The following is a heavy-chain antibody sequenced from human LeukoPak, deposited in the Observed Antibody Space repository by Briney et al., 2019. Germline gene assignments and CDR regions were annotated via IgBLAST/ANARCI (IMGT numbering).Heavy chain of an antibody. V-gene: IGHV3-23*01. Sequence: GGSLRLSCAASGFTFSSFDMSWVRQAPGKGLEWVSGISGSGGSTYYADSVKGHFTISRDHSKNALYLQMNSLRAEDTAVYYCATSATCFFDFWGQGTLVTVSS. CDR3: ATSATCFFDF. CDR2: ISGSGGST. J-gene: IGHJ4*02. D-gene: IGHD3-16*01. CDR1: GFTFSSFD.